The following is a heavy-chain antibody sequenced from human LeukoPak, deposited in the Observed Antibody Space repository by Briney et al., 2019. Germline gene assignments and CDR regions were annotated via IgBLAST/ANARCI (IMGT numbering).Heavy chain of an antibody. CDR2: IYSGGSI. J-gene: IGHJ6*02. D-gene: IGHD3-10*01. V-gene: IGHV3-53*01. CDR3: ARGYRWFGELLSLGMDV. CDR1: GFTVSSNY. Sequence: PGGSLRLSWAASGFTVSSNYMSWVRQAPGKGLEWVSVIYSGGSIYYADSVKGRFTISRDNAKNSLYLQMNSLRAEDTAVYYCARGYRWFGELLSLGMDVWGQGTTVTVSS.